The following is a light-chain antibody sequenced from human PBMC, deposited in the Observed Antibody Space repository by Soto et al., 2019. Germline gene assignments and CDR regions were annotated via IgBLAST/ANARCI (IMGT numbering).Light chain of an antibody. CDR3: QDYGSSRT. Sequence: EIVLTQSPGTLSLSPGERATLSCSASQSVSSSNLAWYQQKPDQAPRLLIYAASSRATGIPDRFSGSGSGTDFTLTISRLETEDIAVYYCQDYGSSRTFGQGTKVEIK. V-gene: IGKV3-20*01. CDR2: AAS. J-gene: IGKJ1*01. CDR1: QSVSSSN.